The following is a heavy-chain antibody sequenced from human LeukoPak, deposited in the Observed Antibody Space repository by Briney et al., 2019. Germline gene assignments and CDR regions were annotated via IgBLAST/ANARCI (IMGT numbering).Heavy chain of an antibody. CDR1: GFTFSSYG. D-gene: IGHD1-26*01. J-gene: IGHJ3*02. CDR3: AKLYSGSYLGAFDI. Sequence: PGGSLRLSCAASGFTFSSYGMHWVRQAPGKGLEWVAVISYDGSNKYYADSVKGRFTISRDNSKNTLYLQMNSLRAEDTAVYYCAKLYSGSYLGAFDIWGQGTMVTVSS. CDR2: ISYDGSNK. V-gene: IGHV3-30*18.